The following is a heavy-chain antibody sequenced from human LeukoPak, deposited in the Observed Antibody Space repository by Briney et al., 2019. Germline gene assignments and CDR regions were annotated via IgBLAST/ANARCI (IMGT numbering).Heavy chain of an antibody. CDR3: ATGVIRYYYYYYMDV. CDR1: GYTLTELS. J-gene: IGHJ6*03. CDR2: FDPEDGET. V-gene: IGHV1-24*01. D-gene: IGHD3-16*02. Sequence: ASVKVSCKVSGYTLTELSMHWVRQAPGKGLEWMGGFDPEDGETIYAQKFQGRVTMTEDTSTDTAYMELSSLRSEDTAVYYCATGVIRYYYYYYMDVWGKGTTLTVSS.